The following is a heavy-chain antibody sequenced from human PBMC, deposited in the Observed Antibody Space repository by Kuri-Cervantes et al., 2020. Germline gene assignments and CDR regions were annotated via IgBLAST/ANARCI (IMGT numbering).Heavy chain of an antibody. J-gene: IGHJ6*02. CDR2: IYYSGTN. CDR3: ARFRSTDDYGDFATNPYYYYGMDV. V-gene: IGHV4-59*05. D-gene: IGHD4-17*01. CDR1: GGSISSYY. Sequence: GSLRLSCTVSGGSISSYYWSWIRQLPGEGLEWVGCIYYSGTNYYNPSLKTRLTISVAMSKNQFTLKLCCVAAADTAVYYCARFRSTDDYGDFATNPYYYYGMDVWGQGTTVTVSS.